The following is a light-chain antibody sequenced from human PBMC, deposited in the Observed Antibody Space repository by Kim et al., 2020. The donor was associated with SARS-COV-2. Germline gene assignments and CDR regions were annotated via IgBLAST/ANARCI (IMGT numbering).Light chain of an antibody. CDR1: SGHSDYA. V-gene: IGLV4-69*01. Sequence: SVKLPCTLSSGHSDYAVAWHQQQPEKGPRFLMMLKSDGSHTKGDRFPARFSGSSSGNVRYLTISSLQSEDEGDYYCQTWVTGIQVFGGGTKVTVL. CDR3: QTWVTGIQV. J-gene: IGLJ3*02. CDR2: LKSDGSH.